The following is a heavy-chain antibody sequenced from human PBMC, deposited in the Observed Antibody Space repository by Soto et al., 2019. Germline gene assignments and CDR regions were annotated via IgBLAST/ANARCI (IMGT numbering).Heavy chain of an antibody. V-gene: IGHV1-18*01. Sequence: QVQLVQSGDEVKKPGASVKVSCKASGYTFTNYGISWVRQAPGQGLEWMGWINGYNGNTVYTQKIQGRLTMTAETSTATAYMELRSLRSDDTAVYYCVREGDGVCYYSGMDVWGQGTTVIVSS. CDR1: GYTFTNYG. J-gene: IGHJ6*02. CDR2: INGYNGNT. D-gene: IGHD3-10*01. CDR3: VREGDGVCYYSGMDV.